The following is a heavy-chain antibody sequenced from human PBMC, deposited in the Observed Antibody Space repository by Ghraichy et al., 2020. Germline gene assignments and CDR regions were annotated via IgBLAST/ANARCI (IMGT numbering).Heavy chain of an antibody. D-gene: IGHD2-21*01. CDR1: TLTFSTYS. CDR3: AREHISNSYSFDD. CDR2: ISGSSGYI. Sequence: GGSLRLSCAASTLTFSTYSMNWVRQAPGKGLEWVSSISGSSGYIYYADSVRGRFTISRDNAKNSLYLRMNSLRAEDTAVYYCAREHISNSYSFDDWGQGTLVTVSS. V-gene: IGHV3-21*01. J-gene: IGHJ4*02.